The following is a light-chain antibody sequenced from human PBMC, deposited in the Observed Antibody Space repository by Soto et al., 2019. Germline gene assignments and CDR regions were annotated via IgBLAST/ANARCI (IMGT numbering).Light chain of an antibody. V-gene: IGLV4-69*01. CDR1: TGHDSYA. CDR2: LNRDGSH. J-gene: IGLJ3*02. Sequence: QAVLTQPPSASASLGSSVKLTCTRSTGHDSYAIEWHQQQPEKGPGYVMKLNRDGSHSKGDGLPDRFSGSSARAERYLTICSLQYDDEAYYYCQTWSTDIRVFGGGTKLTVL. CDR3: QTWSTDIRV.